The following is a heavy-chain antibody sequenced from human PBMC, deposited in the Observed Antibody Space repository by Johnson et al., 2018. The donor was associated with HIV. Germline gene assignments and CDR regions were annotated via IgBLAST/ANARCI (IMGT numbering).Heavy chain of an antibody. CDR1: GFTFSSYC. Sequence: VQLVESGGGLVQPGGSLRLSCAASGFTFSSYCMHWVRQAPGKGLVWVSRINSDGSSTSYAYSVKGRFSISRENSKNTLSLHMNSLGAEDTSVYYCAKAEGESRGAFDIWGQGTMVTVSS. CDR3: AKAEGESRGAFDI. D-gene: IGHD3-22*01. J-gene: IGHJ3*02. V-gene: IGHV3-74*02. CDR2: INSDGSST.